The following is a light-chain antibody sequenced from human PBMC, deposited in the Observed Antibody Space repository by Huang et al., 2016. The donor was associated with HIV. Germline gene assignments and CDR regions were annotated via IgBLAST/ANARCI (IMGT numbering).Light chain of an antibody. CDR1: RSVSTN. Sequence: EIVMTQSPATLSVSPGQRVTLSCRANRSVSTNLAWYQQRHGQAPRLLIYGSSTRAPGIPARFSGSGSGTDFSLTISSLQSEYFVLYYCHQYNNWLLSFGGGTRV. J-gene: IGKJ4*01. CDR2: GSS. V-gene: IGKV3-15*01. CDR3: HQYNNWLLS.